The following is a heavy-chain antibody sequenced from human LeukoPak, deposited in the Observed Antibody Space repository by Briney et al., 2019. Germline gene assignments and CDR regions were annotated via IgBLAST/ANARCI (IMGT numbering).Heavy chain of an antibody. CDR1: GFIFSNYG. Sequence: PGGSLRLSCAASGFIFSNYGMHWVRQAPGKGLEWVAFIRYDGSNKYYADSVKGRFTISRDNSKNTLYLQMNSLRAEDTAVYYCAKDGSYGGNSPDYFDYWGQGTLVTLSS. V-gene: IGHV3-30*02. CDR3: AKDGSYGGNSPDYFDY. CDR2: IRYDGSNK. D-gene: IGHD4-23*01. J-gene: IGHJ4*02.